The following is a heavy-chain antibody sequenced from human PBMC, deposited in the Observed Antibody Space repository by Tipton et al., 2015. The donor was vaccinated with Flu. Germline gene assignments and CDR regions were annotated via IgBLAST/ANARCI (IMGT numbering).Heavy chain of an antibody. J-gene: IGHJ4*02. D-gene: IGHD6-13*01. CDR2: IYYSGST. CDR1: GGSISSSAYY. Sequence: LRLSCTVSGGSISSSAYYWGWIRQTPGKGLEWIGNIYYSGSTFYNPSLKSRVTISLDKSTNQFSLRLSSVTAADTAIYYCAMDDFGSSWYGYWGQGSLVTVSS. CDR3: AMDDFGSSWYGY. V-gene: IGHV4-39*07.